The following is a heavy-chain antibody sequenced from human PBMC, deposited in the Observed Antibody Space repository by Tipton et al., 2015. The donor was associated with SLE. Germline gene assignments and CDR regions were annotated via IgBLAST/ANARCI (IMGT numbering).Heavy chain of an antibody. V-gene: IGHV4-34*01. J-gene: IGHJ1*01. CDR3: ARTGYSSSWYSAEYFQH. D-gene: IGHD6-13*01. Sequence: TLSLTCAVYGGSFSGYYWSWIRQPPGKGLEWMGEINHSGSTNYNPSLKSRVTISVDTSKNQFSLRLTSVTAADTAVYYCARTGYSSSWYSAEYFQHWGQGTLVTVSS. CDR1: GGSFSGYY. CDR2: INHSGST.